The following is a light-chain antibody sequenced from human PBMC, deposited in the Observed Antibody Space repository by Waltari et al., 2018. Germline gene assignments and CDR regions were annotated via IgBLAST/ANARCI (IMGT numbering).Light chain of an antibody. V-gene: IGKV3-15*01. Sequence: DTVVTQSPDTLSVSPGERVTLSCRASQSVGSDLAWYQQKPGQPPRLLIYCASTMATVIPARFSVSWSWTDFTLTISSLQSEDLGVYYCQQYNQWPPITFGPGTKVEVK. CDR2: CAS. CDR3: QQYNQWPPIT. J-gene: IGKJ3*01. CDR1: QSVGSD.